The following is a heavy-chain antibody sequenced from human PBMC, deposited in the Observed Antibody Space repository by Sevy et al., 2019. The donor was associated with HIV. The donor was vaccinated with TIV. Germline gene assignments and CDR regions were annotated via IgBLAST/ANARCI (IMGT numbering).Heavy chain of an antibody. Sequence: GGSLRLSCAASGFSFDRYGMHWVRQAPGKGLEWVAVILYEGINKDYGDSVRGRFTISRDNSKNTLYLQMNSLRVDDTAVYYCARGGYYYDNAAYYALDSWGQGTLVTVSS. J-gene: IGHJ4*02. D-gene: IGHD3-22*01. CDR1: GFSFDRYG. CDR2: ILYEGINK. CDR3: ARGGYYYDNAAYYALDS. V-gene: IGHV3-33*01.